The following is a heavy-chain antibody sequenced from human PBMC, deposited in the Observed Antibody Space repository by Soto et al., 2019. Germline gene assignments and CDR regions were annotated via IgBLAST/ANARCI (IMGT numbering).Heavy chain of an antibody. Sequence: GGSLRLSCAASGFTFSSYSMNWVRQAPGKGLEWVSYISSSSSTIYYADSVKGRFTISRDNAKNSLYLQMNSLRDEDTAVYYCARDGLGFMVRGVIAPTPDYWGQGTLVTVSS. V-gene: IGHV3-48*02. J-gene: IGHJ4*02. D-gene: IGHD3-10*01. CDR1: GFTFSSYS. CDR2: ISSSSSTI. CDR3: ARDGLGFMVRGVIAPTPDY.